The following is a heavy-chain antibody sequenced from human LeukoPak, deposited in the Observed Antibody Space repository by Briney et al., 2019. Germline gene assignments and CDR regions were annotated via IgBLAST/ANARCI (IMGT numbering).Heavy chain of an antibody. CDR1: GYSLTELS. Sequence: ASVKVSCKVSGYSLTELSMHWVRQAPGQGLEWMGGFDPEDGETIYAQKFQGRVTMTEDTSTDTAYMEVSSLRSEDTAVYYCALGGGLRGWFDPWGQGTLVTVSS. D-gene: IGHD2-15*01. V-gene: IGHV1-24*01. CDR2: FDPEDGET. J-gene: IGHJ5*02. CDR3: ALGGGLRGWFDP.